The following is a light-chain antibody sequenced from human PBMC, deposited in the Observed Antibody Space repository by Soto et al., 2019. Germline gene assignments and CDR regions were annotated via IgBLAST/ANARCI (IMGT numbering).Light chain of an antibody. Sequence: QSALTQPPSASGSPGQSVTISCTGTSSDVGGFNFVSWYQHHPGKAPKLMIYEVTKRPSGVPDRFSGSKSANTASLTVSGLHAEDEADYYCSSYAGGNNWVFGGGTQLTVL. CDR1: SSDVGGFNF. J-gene: IGLJ3*02. V-gene: IGLV2-8*01. CDR2: EVT. CDR3: SSYAGGNNWV.